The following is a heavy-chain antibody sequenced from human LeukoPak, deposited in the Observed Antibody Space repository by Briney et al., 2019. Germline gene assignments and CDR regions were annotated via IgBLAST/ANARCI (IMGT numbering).Heavy chain of an antibody. CDR2: IYHSGST. J-gene: IGHJ5*02. Sequence: SQTRSLTCTVSGSSISSGGYYWSWIRQPPGKGLEWIGYIYHSGSTYYNPFLKSRVTISVDRSKNQFSLKLSSVTAADTAVYYCARFRYDYVWGSYRTNWFDPWGQGTLVTVSS. CDR3: ARFRYDYVWGSYRTNWFDP. V-gene: IGHV4-30-2*01. D-gene: IGHD3-16*02. CDR1: GSSISSGGYY.